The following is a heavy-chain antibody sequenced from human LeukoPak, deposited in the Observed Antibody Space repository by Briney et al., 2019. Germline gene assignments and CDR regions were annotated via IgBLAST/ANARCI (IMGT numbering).Heavy chain of an antibody. V-gene: IGHV4-59*01. Sequence: SETLSLTCTVSGGSISGYYWSWIRQPPGKGLEWIGYIYYSGSTNYNPSLKSRVTISVDTSKNQFSLNLSSVTAADTAVYYCARGVREKNRGFLLYYYYYYMDVWGKGTTVAISS. J-gene: IGHJ6*03. CDR2: IYYSGST. CDR1: GGSISGYY. D-gene: IGHD3-10*01. CDR3: ARGVREKNRGFLLYYYYYYMDV.